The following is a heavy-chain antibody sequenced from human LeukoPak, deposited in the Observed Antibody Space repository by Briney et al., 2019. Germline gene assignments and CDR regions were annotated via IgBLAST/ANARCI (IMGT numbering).Heavy chain of an antibody. Sequence: SVKVSCKASGGTFSSYAICWVRQAPGQGLEWMGRIIPILGIANYAQKFQGRVTITADKSTSTAYMELSSLRSEDTAVYYCARGQYYYDSSGYPDLVDYWGQGTLVTVSS. CDR2: IIPILGIA. CDR1: GGTFSSYA. J-gene: IGHJ4*02. CDR3: ARGQYYYDSSGYPDLVDY. V-gene: IGHV1-69*04. D-gene: IGHD3-22*01.